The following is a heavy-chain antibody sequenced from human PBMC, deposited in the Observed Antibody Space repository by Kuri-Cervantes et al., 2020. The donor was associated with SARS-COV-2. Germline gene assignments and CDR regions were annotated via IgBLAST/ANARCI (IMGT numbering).Heavy chain of an antibody. CDR3: ARGFWARGGGAFPGIAVAGPNRDYYYYYMDV. D-gene: IGHD6-19*01. V-gene: IGHV1-2*02. CDR2: INPNSGGT. Sequence: ASVKVSCKASGYTFTGYYMHWVRQAPGQGLEWMGWINPNSGGTNYAQKFQGRVTMTRDTSISTAYMELSRLRSDDTAVYYCARGFWARGGGAFPGIAVAGPNRDYYYYYMDVWGRGTTVTVSS. CDR1: GYTFTGYY. J-gene: IGHJ6*03.